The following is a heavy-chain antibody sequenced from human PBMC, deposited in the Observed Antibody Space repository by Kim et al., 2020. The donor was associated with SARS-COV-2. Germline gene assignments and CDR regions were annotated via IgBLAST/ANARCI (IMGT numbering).Heavy chain of an antibody. D-gene: IGHD3-22*01. CDR3: ARARITMIVVVKYFDY. V-gene: IGHV4-31*02. J-gene: IGHJ4*02. Sequence: PSLKRRVNISFDTSKNQFSLKLSSVTAADTAVYYCARARITMIVVVKYFDYWGQGTLVTVSS.